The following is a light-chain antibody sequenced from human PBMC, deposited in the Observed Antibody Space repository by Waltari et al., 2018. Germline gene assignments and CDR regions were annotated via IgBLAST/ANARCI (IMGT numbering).Light chain of an antibody. CDR1: STDAGTYVY. CDR2: DVT. V-gene: IGLV2-14*03. CDR3: SSYTTSSTVYV. J-gene: IGLJ1*01. Sequence: QSALTQPASVSGSPGQSITISCTGTSTDAGTYVYVSWYQQHPGKAPKLMIYDVTKRPSGIANRFSGSKSGNTASLTISGLQAEDEADYYCSSYTTSSTVYVFGTGTKVTVL.